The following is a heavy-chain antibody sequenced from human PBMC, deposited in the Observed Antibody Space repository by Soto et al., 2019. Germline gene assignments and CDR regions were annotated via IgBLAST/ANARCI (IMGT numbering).Heavy chain of an antibody. J-gene: IGHJ6*02. CDR2: IYHSGST. V-gene: IGHV4-4*02. Sequence: QVQLQESGPGLVKPSGTLSLTCAVSGGSISSSNWWSWVRQPPGKGLEWIGEIYHSGSTNYNPSLKSRVTISVDKSKNQFSLKLSSVTAADTAVYYCATRPRAAAGTNYYYYGMDVWGQGTTVTVSS. CDR3: ATRPRAAAGTNYYYYGMDV. CDR1: GGSISSSNW. D-gene: IGHD6-13*01.